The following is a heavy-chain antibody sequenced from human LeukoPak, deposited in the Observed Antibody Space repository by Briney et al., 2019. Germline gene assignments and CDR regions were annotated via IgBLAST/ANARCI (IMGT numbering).Heavy chain of an antibody. CDR3: ARGPLLWFGELLGTDPGLLDP. Sequence: VASVKVSCKASGYTFTGYYMHWVRQAPGQGLEWMGWINAGNGNTKYSQKFQGRVTITRDTSASTAYMELSSLRSEDTAVYYCARGPLLWFGELLGTDPGLLDPWGQGTLVTVSS. J-gene: IGHJ5*02. CDR2: INAGNGNT. V-gene: IGHV1-3*01. D-gene: IGHD3-10*01. CDR1: GYTFTGYY.